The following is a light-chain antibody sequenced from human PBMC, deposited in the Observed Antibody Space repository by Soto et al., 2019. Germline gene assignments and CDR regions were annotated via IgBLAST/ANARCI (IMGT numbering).Light chain of an antibody. J-gene: IGKJ4*01. Sequence: EIVLTQSPATLSLSPGEGATLSCRTSHILPTQMAWYQQRPGQPPRLLIYDASRIPTDIPARFSGSGSGTDFTLSISSLEPEDFAVDYCQQRYDWPLSFGGGTRVEIK. CDR1: HILPTQ. CDR3: QQRYDWPLS. CDR2: DAS. V-gene: IGKV3-11*01.